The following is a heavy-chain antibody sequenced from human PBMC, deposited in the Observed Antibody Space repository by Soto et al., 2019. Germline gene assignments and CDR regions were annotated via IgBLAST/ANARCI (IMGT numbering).Heavy chain of an antibody. J-gene: IGHJ4*02. CDR1: GFTVSSNY. Sequence: ESGGGLIQPGGSLRLSCAASGFTVSSNYMSWVRQAPGKGLEWVSVIYSGGSTYYADSVKGRFTISRDNSKNTLYLQMNSLRAEDTAVYYCATGPMTTPYFFDYWGQGTLVTVSS. V-gene: IGHV3-53*01. CDR3: ATGPMTTPYFFDY. CDR2: IYSGGST. D-gene: IGHD3-22*01.